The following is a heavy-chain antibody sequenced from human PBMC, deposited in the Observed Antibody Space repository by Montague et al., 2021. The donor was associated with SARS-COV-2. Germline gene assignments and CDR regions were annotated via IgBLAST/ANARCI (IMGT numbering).Heavy chain of an antibody. CDR2: IYWDDDK. Sequence: PALVNPTQTLTLTCTFSGFSLSTSGVGVGWIRQPPGKALEWLALIYWDDDKRYSPSLKSRLTITKDTSKNQVVLTMTNMDPVDTATYYCAHDRVTMIVVAKADAFDIWGQGTMVTVSS. CDR3: AHDRVTMIVVAKADAFDI. J-gene: IGHJ3*02. CDR1: GFSLSTSGVG. V-gene: IGHV2-5*02. D-gene: IGHD3-22*01.